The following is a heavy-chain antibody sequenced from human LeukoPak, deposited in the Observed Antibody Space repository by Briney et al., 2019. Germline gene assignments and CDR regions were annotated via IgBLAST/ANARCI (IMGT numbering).Heavy chain of an antibody. CDR3: ATDMLAVDAFDI. V-gene: IGHV1-69*06. Sequence: ASVKVSCKASGGTFSSYAISWVRQAPGQGLEWMGGIIPIFGTANYAQKFQGRVTMTEDTSTDTAYMELSSLRSEDTAVYYCATDMLAVDAFDIWGQGTMVTVSS. D-gene: IGHD3-10*02. CDR2: IIPIFGTA. J-gene: IGHJ3*02. CDR1: GGTFSSYA.